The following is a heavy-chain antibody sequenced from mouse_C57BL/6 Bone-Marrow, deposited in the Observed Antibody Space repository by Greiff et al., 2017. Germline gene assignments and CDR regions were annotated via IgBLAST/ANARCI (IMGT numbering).Heavy chain of an antibody. CDR2: INPSSGYT. CDR1: GYTFTSYW. J-gene: IGHJ3*01. V-gene: IGHV1-7*01. Sequence: VQLQQSGAELAKPGASVKLSCKASGYTFTSYWMHWVKQRPGQGLAWIGYINPSSGYTKYNQKFKDKATLTADKYSSTAYMQLSSLTYEDSAVYYCARVECADWGQGTLVTVAA. CDR3: ARVECAD.